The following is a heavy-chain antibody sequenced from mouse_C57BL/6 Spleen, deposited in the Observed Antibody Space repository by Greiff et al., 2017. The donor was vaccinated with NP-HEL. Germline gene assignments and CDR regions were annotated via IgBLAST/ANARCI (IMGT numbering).Heavy chain of an antibody. CDR1: GYTFTSYD. CDR2: IYPRDGST. V-gene: IGHV1-85*01. J-gene: IGHJ3*01. CDR3: AYYYGSSFAY. Sequence: QVQLKESGPELVKPGASVKLSCKASGYTFTSYDINWVKQRPGQGLEWIGWIYPRDGSTKYNEKFKGKATLTVDTSSSTAYMELHSLTSEDSAVYFWAYYYGSSFAYWGQGTLVTVSA. D-gene: IGHD1-1*01.